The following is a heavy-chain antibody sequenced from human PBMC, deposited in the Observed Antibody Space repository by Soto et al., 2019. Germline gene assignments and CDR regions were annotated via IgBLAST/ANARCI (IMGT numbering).Heavy chain of an antibody. CDR3: AAWEYCSGGSCYIPGY. V-gene: IGHV1-58*01. CDR2: IVVGSGNT. J-gene: IGHJ4*02. D-gene: IGHD2-15*01. CDR1: GFTFTSSA. Sequence: SVKVSCKASGFTFTSSAVQWVRQARGQRLEWIGWIVVGSGNTNYAQKFQERVTITRDMSTSTAYMELSSLRSEDTAVYYCAAWEYCSGGSCYIPGYWGQGTLVTVSS.